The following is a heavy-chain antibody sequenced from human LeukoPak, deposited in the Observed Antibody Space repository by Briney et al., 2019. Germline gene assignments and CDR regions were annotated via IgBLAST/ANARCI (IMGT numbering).Heavy chain of an antibody. Sequence: SETLSLTCTVSGGSISSSSYYWGWIRQPPGKGLEWIGSIYYSGSTYYNLSLKSRVTISVDTSKNQFSLKLSSVTAADTAVYYCASQSIAARGTGGYWGQGTLVTVSS. CDR2: IYYSGST. CDR3: ASQSIAARGTGGY. J-gene: IGHJ4*02. V-gene: IGHV4-39*07. D-gene: IGHD6-6*01. CDR1: GGSISSSSYY.